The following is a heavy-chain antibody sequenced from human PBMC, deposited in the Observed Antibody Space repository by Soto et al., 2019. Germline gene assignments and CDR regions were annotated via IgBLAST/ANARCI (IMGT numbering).Heavy chain of an antibody. CDR3: AKDVGLGTFDN. CDR2: ISYDGSNK. J-gene: IGHJ4*02. D-gene: IGHD1-26*01. CDR1: GFTFSSYG. Sequence: PGGSLRLSCAASGFTFSSYGMHWVRQAPGKGLEWVAVISYDGSNKYYADSVKGRFTISRDNSKNTLYLQMNSLRAEDTAVYYCAKDVGLGTFDNWGREPLFTFSS. V-gene: IGHV3-30*18.